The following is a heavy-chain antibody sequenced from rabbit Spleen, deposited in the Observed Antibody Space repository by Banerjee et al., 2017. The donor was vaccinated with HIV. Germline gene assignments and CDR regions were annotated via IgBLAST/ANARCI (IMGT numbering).Heavy chain of an antibody. V-gene: IGHV1S40*01. CDR3: ARGDASDTGYNL. J-gene: IGHJ4*01. D-gene: IGHD1-1*01. Sequence: QSLEESGGDLVKPEGSLTLTCTASGFSFSNNYYMCWVRQAPGKGLELIACIDTSSVNTADATWAKGRFTISKTSSTTVTLQMTSLTAADTATYFCARGDASDTGYNLWGQGTLVTVS. CDR1: GFSFSNNYY. CDR2: IDTSSVNT.